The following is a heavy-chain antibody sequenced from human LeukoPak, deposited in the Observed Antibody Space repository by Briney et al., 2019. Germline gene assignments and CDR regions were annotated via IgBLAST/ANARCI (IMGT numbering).Heavy chain of an antibody. CDR1: GGSISSSNW. Sequence: SDTLSLTCAVSGGSISSSNWWSWVRPPPGKGLEWIGEIYHSGSTNYNPSLKSRVTISVEKSKNQFSLKLSSVTAADTAVYYCARTYYYDSSGSMGVFDYWGQGTLVTVSS. V-gene: IGHV4-4*02. CDR3: ARTYYYDSSGSMGVFDY. D-gene: IGHD3-22*01. J-gene: IGHJ4*02. CDR2: IYHSGST.